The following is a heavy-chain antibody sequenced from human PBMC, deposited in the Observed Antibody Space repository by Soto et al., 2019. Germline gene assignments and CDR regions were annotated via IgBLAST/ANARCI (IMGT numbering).Heavy chain of an antibody. CDR3: AIERTHILTGYAYYYYGMDV. CDR2: IIPIFGTA. D-gene: IGHD3-9*01. CDR1: GGTFSSYA. J-gene: IGHJ6*02. V-gene: IGHV1-69*13. Sequence: SVKVSCKASGGTFSSYAISWVRRAPGQGLEWMGGIIPIFGTANYAQKFQGRVTITADESTSTAYMELSSLRSEDTAVYYCAIERTHILTGYAYYYYGMDVWGQGTTVTVSS.